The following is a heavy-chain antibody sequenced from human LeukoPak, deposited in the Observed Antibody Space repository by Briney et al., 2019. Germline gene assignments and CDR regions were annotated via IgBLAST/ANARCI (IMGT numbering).Heavy chain of an antibody. J-gene: IGHJ4*02. Sequence: GASVKVSCKVSGYTLTELSMHWVRQAPGKGLEWMGGFDPEDGETIYAQKFQGRVTMTEDTSTDTAYMELSSLRSEDTALYYCATAALYCSSTSCFDYWGQGTLVTVSS. D-gene: IGHD2-2*01. CDR2: FDPEDGET. CDR1: GYTLTELS. CDR3: ATAALYCSSTSCFDY. V-gene: IGHV1-24*01.